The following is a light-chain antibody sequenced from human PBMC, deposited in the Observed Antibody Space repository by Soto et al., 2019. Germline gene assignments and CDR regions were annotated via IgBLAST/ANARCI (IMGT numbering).Light chain of an antibody. V-gene: IGLV2-14*01. CDR1: SSDVGSYNY. CDR2: DVS. J-gene: IGLJ2*01. Sequence: QSALTQPASVSGSPGQSITISCTGTSSDVGSYNYVSWYQQYPGKAPKLMIYDVSNRPSGVSYRFSGSKSGNTASLTISGLQAEDDADYYCSSYTPSSTHVVFGGVTKLTVL. CDR3: SSYTPSSTHVV.